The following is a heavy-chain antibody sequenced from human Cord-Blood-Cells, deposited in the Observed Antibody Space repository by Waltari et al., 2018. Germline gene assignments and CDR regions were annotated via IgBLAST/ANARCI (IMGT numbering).Heavy chain of an antibody. J-gene: IGHJ4*02. CDR3: ANSRAAGIFDY. Sequence: EVLLLESGGGLVQPGGSLGLSCAASGFTFSSYAMSWVRQAPGKGLEWVSAISGSGGSTYYADSVKGRFTISRDNSKNTLYLQMNSLRAEDTAVYYCANSRAAGIFDYWGQGTLVTVSS. CDR1: GFTFSSYA. V-gene: IGHV3-23*01. D-gene: IGHD6-13*01. CDR2: ISGSGGST.